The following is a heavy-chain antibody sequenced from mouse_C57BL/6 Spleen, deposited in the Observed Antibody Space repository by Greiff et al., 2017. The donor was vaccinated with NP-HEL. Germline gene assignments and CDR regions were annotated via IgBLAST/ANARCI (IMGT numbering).Heavy chain of an antibody. D-gene: IGHD1-1*01. V-gene: IGHV1-26*01. J-gene: IGHJ2*01. CDR1: GYTFTDYY. Sequence: EVQLQQSGPELVKPGASVKISCKASGYTFTDYYMNWVKQSHGKSLEWIGDINPNNGGTSYNQKFKGKATLTVDKSSSTAYMELRSLTSEDSAVYYCARSHSGSSYAFDYWGQGTTLTVSS. CDR3: ARSHSGSSYAFDY. CDR2: INPNNGGT.